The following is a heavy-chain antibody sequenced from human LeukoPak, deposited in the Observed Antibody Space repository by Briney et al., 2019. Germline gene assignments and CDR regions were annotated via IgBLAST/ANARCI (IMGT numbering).Heavy chain of an antibody. CDR2: INWNGYSR. CDR1: GFRFDNYG. V-gene: IGHV3-20*04. Sequence: GGSLRLSCAASGFRFDNYGMSWVRQVPGKGLEWVSGINWNGYSRGYADSVKGRFTISRDNSKNTLYLQMNTLRAEDTAVYYCARASGYSGYDPFDYWGQGTLVTVSS. CDR3: ARASGYSGYDPFDY. J-gene: IGHJ4*02. D-gene: IGHD5-12*01.